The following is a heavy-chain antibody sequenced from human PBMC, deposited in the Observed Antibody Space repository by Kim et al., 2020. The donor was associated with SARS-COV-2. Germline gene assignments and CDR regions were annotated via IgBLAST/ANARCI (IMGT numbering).Heavy chain of an antibody. D-gene: IGHD3-9*01. CDR3: ARTYYDILTGYYGEGYFDY. CDR1: GGTFSSYA. CDR2: IIPIFGTA. V-gene: IGHV1-69*13. J-gene: IGHJ4*02. Sequence: SVKVSCKASGGTFSSYAISWVRQAPGQGLEWMGGIIPIFGTANYAQKFQGRVTITADESTSTAYMELSSLRSEDTAVYYCARTYYDILTGYYGEGYFDYWGQGTLVTVSS.